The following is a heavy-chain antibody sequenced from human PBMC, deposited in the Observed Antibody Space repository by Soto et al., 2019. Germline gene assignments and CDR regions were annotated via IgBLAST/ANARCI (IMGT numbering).Heavy chain of an antibody. CDR2: VYPGDSDT. CDR1: GYSFTSYR. CDR3: ARSGSGVSCYLRAFDI. Sequence: EVQLVQSGAEVKKPGESLKISCKGSGYSFTSYRIGWVRQMPGKGLEWMGIVYPGDSDTRYSPSFQGQVTISADKSISTAYLQWSSLKASDTAMYYCARSGSGVSCYLRAFDIWGQETMVTVSS. D-gene: IGHD2-15*01. V-gene: IGHV5-51*03. J-gene: IGHJ3*02.